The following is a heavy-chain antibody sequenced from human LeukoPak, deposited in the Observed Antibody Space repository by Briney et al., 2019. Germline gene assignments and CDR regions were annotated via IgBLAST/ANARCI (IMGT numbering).Heavy chain of an antibody. J-gene: IGHJ6*02. Sequence: ASVKVSCKASGYTFTGYYMHWVRQAPGQGLEWMGWINPNSGGTNYAQKLQGRVTMTTDTSTSTAYMELRSLRSDDTAVYYCARDLRFLEWSPYYGMDVWGQGTTVTVSS. CDR3: ARDLRFLEWSPYYGMDV. CDR1: GYTFTGYY. D-gene: IGHD3-3*01. CDR2: INPNSGGT. V-gene: IGHV1-2*02.